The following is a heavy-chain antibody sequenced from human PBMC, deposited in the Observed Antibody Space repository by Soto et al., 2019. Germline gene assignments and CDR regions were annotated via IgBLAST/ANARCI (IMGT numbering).Heavy chain of an antibody. Sequence: PSETLSLTCTVSGGSISSGDYYWNWIRQPPGKGLEWIGYISYSGSTYYNPSLKSRVTISVDTSKSNCSLKLSSVTAADTAVYYCASSSRYCSSTSCPSLDYFYSGMDVWGQGTTVTISS. J-gene: IGHJ6*02. CDR1: GGSISSGDYY. D-gene: IGHD2-2*01. CDR2: ISYSGST. CDR3: ASSSRYCSSTSCPSLDYFYSGMDV. V-gene: IGHV4-30-4*01.